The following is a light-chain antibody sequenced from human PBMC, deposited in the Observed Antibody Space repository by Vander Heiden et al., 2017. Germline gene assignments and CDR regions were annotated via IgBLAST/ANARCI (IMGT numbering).Light chain of an antibody. Sequence: IVFTQSRCTLSLSQSQPATLSCRASQSVDGCWLVWYQQKPGQAPRLLVYGASRRATGIADRFSGSGSGGDFTLTISRLEPEDFAVYYCQHYVNSVWAFGQGTKVEI. CDR1: QSVDGCW. J-gene: IGKJ1*01. CDR3: QHYVNSVWA. V-gene: IGKV3-20*01. CDR2: GAS.